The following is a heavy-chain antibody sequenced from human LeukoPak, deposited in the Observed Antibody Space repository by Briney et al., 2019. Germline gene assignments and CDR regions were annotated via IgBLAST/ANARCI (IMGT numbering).Heavy chain of an antibody. CDR3: TRDFCSSPGCYDY. CDR2: IWFDARKE. J-gene: IGHJ4*02. Sequence: GVLRLSCAASGFTFTSYGMHWVRPAPGEGVGWVAGIWFDARKEHYADSVKGRFTISRDNSKNALYLQMDSLRADDTAVYYCTRDFCSSPGCYDYWGQGTLVTVFS. D-gene: IGHD2-2*01. V-gene: IGHV3-33*01. CDR1: GFTFTSYG.